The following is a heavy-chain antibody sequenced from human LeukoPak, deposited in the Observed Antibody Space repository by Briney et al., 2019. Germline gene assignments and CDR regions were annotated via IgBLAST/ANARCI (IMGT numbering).Heavy chain of an antibody. CDR3: TRAPSGYDPNWFDP. CDR2: IRSKAYGGTT. J-gene: IGHJ5*02. CDR1: GFTFGDYA. Sequence: PGGSLRLSCTASGFTFGDYAMSWVRQAPGKGLEWVGFIRSKAYGGTTEYAASVKGRFTISRDDSKSIAYLQMNSLKTEDTAVYYCTRAPSGYDPNWFDPWGQGTLATVSS. D-gene: IGHD5-12*01. V-gene: IGHV3-49*04.